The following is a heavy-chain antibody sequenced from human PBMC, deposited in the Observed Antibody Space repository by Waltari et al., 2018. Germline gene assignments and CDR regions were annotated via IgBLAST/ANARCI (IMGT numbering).Heavy chain of an antibody. J-gene: IGHJ4*02. CDR3: AIVGATAHFDY. D-gene: IGHD1-26*01. CDR2: IYHRGRT. Sequence: QVQLQESGPGLVKPSGTLSLTCAVSGGSISSSNWWSWVRQPPGKGLAWIGGIYHRGRTNYSPSLKSRVTISVDKSKNQSSLKLSSVTAADTAVYYCAIVGATAHFDYWGQGTLVTVSS. V-gene: IGHV4-4*02. CDR1: GGSISSSNW.